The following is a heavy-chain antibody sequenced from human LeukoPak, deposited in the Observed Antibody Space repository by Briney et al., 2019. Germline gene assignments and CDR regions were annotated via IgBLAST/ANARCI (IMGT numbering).Heavy chain of an antibody. V-gene: IGHV3-21*01. Sequence: NSGGSLRPSCAASGFTFSTYSMNWVRQAPGKGLEWVSSISGSSIYIYYADSVKGRFTISRDNAKNSLYLQMNSLRAEDTAVYYCARDPPYYNSSGYYYDYWGQGTLVTVSS. CDR2: ISGSSIYI. J-gene: IGHJ4*02. CDR3: ARDPPYYNSSGYYYDY. D-gene: IGHD3-22*01. CDR1: GFTFSTYS.